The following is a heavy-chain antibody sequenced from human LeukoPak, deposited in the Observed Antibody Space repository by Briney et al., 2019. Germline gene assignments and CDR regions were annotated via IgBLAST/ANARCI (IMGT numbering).Heavy chain of an antibody. J-gene: IGHJ4*02. CDR3: ARGSGKSLWFGEPDAVDY. CDR1: GGTFSSYA. Sequence: SVKVSCKASGGTFSSYAISWVRQAPGQGLEWMGGIIPIFGTANYAQKFQGRVTITADKSTSTAYMELRSLRSDDTAVYYCARGSGKSLWFGEPDAVDYWGQGTLVTVSS. V-gene: IGHV1-69*06. D-gene: IGHD3-10*01. CDR2: IIPIFGTA.